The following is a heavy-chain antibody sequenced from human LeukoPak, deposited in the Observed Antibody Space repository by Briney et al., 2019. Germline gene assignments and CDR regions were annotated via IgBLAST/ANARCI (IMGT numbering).Heavy chain of an antibody. V-gene: IGHV1-69*05. CDR3: AREVPDYGGNSLND. Sequence: GASVKVSCKASGGTFSSYAISWVRQAPGQGLEWMGGIIPIFGTANYAQKFQGRVTITTDESTSTAYMELSSLRSEDTAVYYCAREVPDYGGNSLNDWGQGTLVTVSS. CDR2: IIPIFGTA. J-gene: IGHJ4*02. CDR1: GGTFSSYA. D-gene: IGHD4-23*01.